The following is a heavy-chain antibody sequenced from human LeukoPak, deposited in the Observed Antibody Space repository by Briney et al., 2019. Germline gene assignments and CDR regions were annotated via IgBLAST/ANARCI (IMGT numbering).Heavy chain of an antibody. V-gene: IGHV3-49*04. CDR3: TRGSYYDILTGYYY. J-gene: IGHJ4*02. CDR2: IRSKAYGGTT. CDR1: GFTFGDYA. Sequence: PGGSLRLSWTASGFTFGDYAMSWVRQAPGKGLEWVGFIRSKAYGGTTEYAASVKGRFTISRDDSKSIAYMQMNSLKTEDTAVYYCTRGSYYDILTGYYYWGQGTLVTVSS. D-gene: IGHD3-9*01.